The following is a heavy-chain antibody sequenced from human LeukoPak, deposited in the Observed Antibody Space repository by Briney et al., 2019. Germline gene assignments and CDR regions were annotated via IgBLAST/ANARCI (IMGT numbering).Heavy chain of an antibody. V-gene: IGHV3-74*01. J-gene: IGHJ4*02. CDR1: GFTFGKYW. D-gene: IGHD6-19*01. CDR2: INSDGSST. Sequence: GGSLRLSCVASGFTFGKYWMSWVRQAPGKGLVWVSRINSDGSSTSYADSVKGRFTISRDNAKNTLYLQMNSLRAEDTAVYYCARSGGYSSGWTIFDYWGQGTLVTVSS. CDR3: ARSGGYSSGWTIFDY.